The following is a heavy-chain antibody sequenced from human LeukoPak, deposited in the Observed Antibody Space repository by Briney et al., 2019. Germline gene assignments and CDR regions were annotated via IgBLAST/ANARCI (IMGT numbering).Heavy chain of an antibody. D-gene: IGHD3-3*01. Sequence: QAGGSLRLSCAASGFTFSSYAMSWVRQAPGKGLEWVSAISGSGGSTYYADSVKGRFTISRDNSKNTLYLQMNSLRAEDTAVYYCAKAPIPSGDFWSGYSCYFDYWGQGTLVTVSS. CDR1: GFTFSSYA. J-gene: IGHJ4*02. CDR3: AKAPIPSGDFWSGYSCYFDY. V-gene: IGHV3-23*01. CDR2: ISGSGGST.